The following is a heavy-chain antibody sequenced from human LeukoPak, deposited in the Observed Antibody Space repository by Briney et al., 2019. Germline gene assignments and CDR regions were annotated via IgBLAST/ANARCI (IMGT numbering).Heavy chain of an antibody. CDR1: GFTFSSYG. V-gene: IGHV3-33*01. CDR2: IWYDGSNK. J-gene: IGHJ4*02. D-gene: IGHD3-3*01. CDR3: ARVELRFLEWLLGEPDY. Sequence: GRSLRLSCAASGFTFSSYGMHWVRQAPGEGLEWVAVIWYDGSNKYYADSVKGRFTISRDNSKNTLYLQMNSLRAEDTAVYYCARVELRFLEWLLGEPDYWGQGTLVTVSS.